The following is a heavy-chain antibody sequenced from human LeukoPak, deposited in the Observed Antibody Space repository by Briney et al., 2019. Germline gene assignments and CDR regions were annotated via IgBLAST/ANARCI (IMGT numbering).Heavy chain of an antibody. CDR1: GGSISSYY. Sequence: SETLSLTCTVAGGSISSYYWSWVRQPAGKGLEWIGRIYSGGSTNYNPSLKSRVTMSVDTSRNQFSLKLTSVTAADTAVYYCARNFDYWGQGTLVTVSS. CDR2: IYSGGST. J-gene: IGHJ4*02. CDR3: ARNFDY. V-gene: IGHV4-4*07.